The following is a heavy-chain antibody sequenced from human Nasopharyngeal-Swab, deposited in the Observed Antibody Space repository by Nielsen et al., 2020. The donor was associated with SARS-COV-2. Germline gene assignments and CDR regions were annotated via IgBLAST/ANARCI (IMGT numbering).Heavy chain of an antibody. V-gene: IGHV3-30-3*01. D-gene: IGHD3-9*01. J-gene: IGHJ6*03. CDR1: GFTFSSYA. Sequence: WGSLRLSCAASGFTFSSYAMHWVRQAPGKGLEWVAVISYDGSNKYYPDSVKGRFTISRDNSKNTLYLQMNSLRAEDTAVYYCARKADWSLYYYYMDVWGKGTTVTVSS. CDR2: ISYDGSNK. CDR3: ARKADWSLYYYYMDV.